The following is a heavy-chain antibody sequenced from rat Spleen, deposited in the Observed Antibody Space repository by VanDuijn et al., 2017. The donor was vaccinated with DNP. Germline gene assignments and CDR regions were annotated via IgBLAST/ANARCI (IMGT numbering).Heavy chain of an antibody. CDR3: AGSPESSYIYLPWAY. CDR2: IWKNGAT. D-gene: IGHD1-2*01. J-gene: IGHJ3*01. V-gene: IGHV2-41*01. Sequence: QVQLKESGPGLVQPSQTLSLTCTVAGFSLTSYNVHWVRQPPGKGLEWMGVIWKNGATRYNSALKSRLSITKDTSKSQVFLKMHSLQTEDTATYYCAGSPESSYIYLPWAYWGQGTLVTVSS. CDR1: GFSLTSYN.